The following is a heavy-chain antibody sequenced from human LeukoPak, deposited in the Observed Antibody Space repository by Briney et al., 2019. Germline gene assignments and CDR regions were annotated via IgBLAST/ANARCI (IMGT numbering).Heavy chain of an antibody. CDR3: ARDRYYYDSSGYYRLDY. J-gene: IGHJ4*02. D-gene: IGHD3-22*01. CDR1: GSSISSSNW. CDR2: IYHSGST. Sequence: SGTLSLTCAVSGSSISSSNWWSWVRQPPGKGLEWIGEIYHSGSTNYNPSLKSRVTMSVDTSKNQFSLKLSSVTAADTAVYYCARDRYYYDSSGYYRLDYWGQGTLVTVSS. V-gene: IGHV4-4*02.